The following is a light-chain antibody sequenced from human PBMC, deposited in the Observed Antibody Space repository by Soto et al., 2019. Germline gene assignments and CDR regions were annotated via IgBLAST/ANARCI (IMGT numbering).Light chain of an antibody. Sequence: QSALAQPASVSGSPGQSITISCTGSSSDVGAYNYVSWYQHHPGKAPKLTIYEVSNRPSGISNRFSGSKSGNTATLTISGLQAEDEADYYCSSYRFSTKVVFGGGTKLTVL. V-gene: IGLV2-14*01. J-gene: IGLJ2*01. CDR3: SSYRFSTKVV. CDR2: EVS. CDR1: SSDVGAYNY.